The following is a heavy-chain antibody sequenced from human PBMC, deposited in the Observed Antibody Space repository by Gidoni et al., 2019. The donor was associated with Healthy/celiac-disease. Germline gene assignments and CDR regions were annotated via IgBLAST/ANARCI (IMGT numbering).Heavy chain of an antibody. Sequence: QVQLQESGPGLVKPSGTLSLTCAVSGGSISSSNWWSWVRQPPGKGLEWIGEIYHSGSTNYNPSLKSRVTISVDKSKNQFSLKLSSVTAADTAVYYCARDLRGYSGYVPGPHDWFDPWGQGTLVTVSS. CDR1: GGSISSSNW. CDR2: IYHSGST. D-gene: IGHD5-12*01. V-gene: IGHV4-4*02. CDR3: ARDLRGYSGYVPGPHDWFDP. J-gene: IGHJ5*02.